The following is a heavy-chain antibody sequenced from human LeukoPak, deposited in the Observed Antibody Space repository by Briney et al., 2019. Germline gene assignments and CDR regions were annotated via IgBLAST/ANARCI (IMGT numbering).Heavy chain of an antibody. CDR3: ARLTGYSSESWFDP. Sequence: NPSETLSLTCIVSGGSISNYYWSWIRQPPGKGLEWIGYIYYSGSTNYKSSLKSRVTISVDTSKNQFSLKLSSVTAADTAVYYCARLTGYSSESWFDPWGQGTLVTVSS. D-gene: IGHD3-9*01. CDR1: GGSISNYY. CDR2: IYYSGST. J-gene: IGHJ5*02. V-gene: IGHV4-59*01.